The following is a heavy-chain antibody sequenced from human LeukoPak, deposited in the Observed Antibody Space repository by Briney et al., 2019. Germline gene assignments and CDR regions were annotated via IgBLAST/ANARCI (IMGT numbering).Heavy chain of an antibody. CDR3: ARDVVVVADNWFDP. Sequence: PRASVKVSCKASGYTFTSYGISWVRQAPGQGLEWMGWISAYNGNTNYAQKLQGRVTMTTDTSTSTAYMELRSLRSDDTAVYYCARDVVVVADNWFDPWGQGTLVTVSS. V-gene: IGHV1-18*01. CDR1: GYTFTSYG. CDR2: ISAYNGNT. J-gene: IGHJ5*02. D-gene: IGHD2-15*01.